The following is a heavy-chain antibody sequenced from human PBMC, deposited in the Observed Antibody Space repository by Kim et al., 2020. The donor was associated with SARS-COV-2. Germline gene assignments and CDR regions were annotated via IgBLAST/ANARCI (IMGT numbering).Heavy chain of an antibody. CDR1: GGSFSGYY. J-gene: IGHJ4*02. D-gene: IGHD3-3*01. V-gene: IGHV4-34*01. CDR2: INHSGST. CDR3: ARGPFRITIFGARRGFDY. Sequence: SETLSLTCAVYGGSFSGYYWSWIRQPPGKGLEWIGEINHSGSTNYNPSLKSRVTISVDTSKNQFSLKLSSVTAADTAVYYCARGPFRITIFGARRGFDYWGQGTLVTVSS.